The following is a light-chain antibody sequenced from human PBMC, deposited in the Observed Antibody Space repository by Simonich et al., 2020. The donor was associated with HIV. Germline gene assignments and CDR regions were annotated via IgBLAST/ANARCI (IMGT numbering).Light chain of an antibody. Sequence: DIVMTQSPDSLAVSLGERATINCKSRQSVLYSSNNKNYIAWYQQKPGQPPKLIIYWASTRESGVPDRFSGSGSGTDFTLTSSSLQAEDVAVYYCQQYYSTPYTFGQGTKLEIK. J-gene: IGKJ2*01. CDR1: QSVLYSSNNKNY. CDR3: QQYYSTPYT. V-gene: IGKV4-1*01. CDR2: WAS.